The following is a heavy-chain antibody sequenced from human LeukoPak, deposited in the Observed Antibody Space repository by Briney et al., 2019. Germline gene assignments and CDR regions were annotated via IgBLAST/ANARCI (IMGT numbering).Heavy chain of an antibody. J-gene: IGHJ5*01. CDR1: GGTFSSYA. Sequence: SVKVSCKASGGTFSSYAISWVRQAPGQGLEWMGRIIPILGIANYAQKFQGRVTITADKSTSTAYMELSSLRSEGTAVYYCARDLWNFYDDSGYNRDFDSWGQGTLVTVSS. CDR2: IIPILGIA. V-gene: IGHV1-69*04. CDR3: ARDLWNFYDDSGYNRDFDS. D-gene: IGHD3-22*01.